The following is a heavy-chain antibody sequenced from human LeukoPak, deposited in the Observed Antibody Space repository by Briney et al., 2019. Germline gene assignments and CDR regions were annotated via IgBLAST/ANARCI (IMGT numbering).Heavy chain of an antibody. Sequence: ASVKVSRKASGYTFTSYGISWVRQAPGQGLEWMGWISAYNGNTNYAQKLQGRVTMTTDTSTSTAYMELRSLRSDDTAVYYCARTAAIGGWFDPWGQGTLVTVSS. D-gene: IGHD2-2*02. J-gene: IGHJ5*02. CDR1: GYTFTSYG. V-gene: IGHV1-18*01. CDR2: ISAYNGNT. CDR3: ARTAAIGGWFDP.